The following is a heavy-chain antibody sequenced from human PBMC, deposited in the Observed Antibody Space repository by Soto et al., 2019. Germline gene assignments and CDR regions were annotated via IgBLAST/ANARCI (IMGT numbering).Heavy chain of an antibody. CDR2: ISTYNGDT. D-gene: IGHD6-19*01. J-gene: IGHJ4*02. CDR3: AREGGYRSGWFDY. Sequence: QVQLVQSGAEVNKPGASVKVSCKASGYSFNNYGISWVRQAPGQGLEWMGWISTYNGDTNYARNVQGRVSMPRDTSTSTAYLEMRSLRSDDTAVYYCAREGGYRSGWFDYWGQGTLVTVSS. V-gene: IGHV1-18*01. CDR1: GYSFNNYG.